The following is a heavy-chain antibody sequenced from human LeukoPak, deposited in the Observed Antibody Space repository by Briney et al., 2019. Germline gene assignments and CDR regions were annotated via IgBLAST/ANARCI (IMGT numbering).Heavy chain of an antibody. CDR1: GFTFSSYG. Sequence: GRSLRLSCGASGFTFSSYGMHWVRQAPGKGLEWVAIIYYDGSNKYYADSVKGRFTISRDNSKNMVYLQMNSLRAEDTAVYFCARGSQGIASAKDYWGQGTLVTVSS. V-gene: IGHV3-33*01. CDR3: ARGSQGIASAKDY. J-gene: IGHJ4*02. D-gene: IGHD6-13*01. CDR2: IYYDGSNK.